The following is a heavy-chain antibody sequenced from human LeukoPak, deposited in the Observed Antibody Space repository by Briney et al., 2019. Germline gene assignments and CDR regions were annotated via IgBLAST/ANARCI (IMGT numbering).Heavy chain of an antibody. CDR2: FDPEDGET. V-gene: IGHV1-24*01. J-gene: IGHJ4*02. D-gene: IGHD6-19*01. Sequence: ASVKVSCKVSGYTLTELSMHWVRQAPGKGLEWMGGFDPEDGETIYAQKFQGRVTMTEDTSTDTAYMELSSLRSEDTAVYYRATGYSSGWPFDYWGQGTLVTVSS. CDR1: GYTLTELS. CDR3: ATGYSSGWPFDY.